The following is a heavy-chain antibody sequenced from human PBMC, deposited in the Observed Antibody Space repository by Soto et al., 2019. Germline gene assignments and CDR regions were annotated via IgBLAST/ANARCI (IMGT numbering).Heavy chain of an antibody. V-gene: IGHV1-18*01. CDR1: GYTFTSYG. Sequence: XSVKVSCKASGYTFTSYGISWVRQAPGQGLEWMGWISAYNGNTNYAQKLQGRVTMTTDTSTSTAYMELRSLRSDDTAVYYCARDGRGVFLGHYYYYGMDVWGQGTTVTGSS. D-gene: IGHD3-10*01. J-gene: IGHJ6*02. CDR3: ARDGRGVFLGHYYYYGMDV. CDR2: ISAYNGNT.